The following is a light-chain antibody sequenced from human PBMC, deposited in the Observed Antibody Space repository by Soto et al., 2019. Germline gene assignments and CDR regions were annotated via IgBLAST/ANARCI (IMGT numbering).Light chain of an antibody. CDR2: EVA. V-gene: IGLV2-14*01. Sequence: QSALTQPAFVSGSPGQSITISCTGTSSDIGDFDFVSWYQQHPGKAPKLIMCEVADRPSGVSNRFSGSKSGNTASLTISGLQAEDEADYYCSSYSGGRTWVFGGGTKVTVL. J-gene: IGLJ3*02. CDR3: SSYSGGRTWV. CDR1: SSDIGDFDF.